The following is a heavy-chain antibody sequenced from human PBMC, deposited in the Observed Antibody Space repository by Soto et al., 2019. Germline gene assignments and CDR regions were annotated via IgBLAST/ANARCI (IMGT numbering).Heavy chain of an antibody. CDR3: ARDEMVVATGSRTWHYYYGMDV. J-gene: IGHJ6*02. D-gene: IGHD2-15*01. CDR1: GGTFSTYA. CDR2: IIPIFGTA. V-gene: IGHV1-69*12. Sequence: QVQLVQSGAEVKKPGSSVKVSCKSSGGTFSTYAISWVRQAPGQGLEWMGGIIPIFGTANYAQKFQGRVTITADESTTTAYMELISLRSDDTAVSYCARDEMVVATGSRTWHYYYGMDVWGQGTTVTVSS.